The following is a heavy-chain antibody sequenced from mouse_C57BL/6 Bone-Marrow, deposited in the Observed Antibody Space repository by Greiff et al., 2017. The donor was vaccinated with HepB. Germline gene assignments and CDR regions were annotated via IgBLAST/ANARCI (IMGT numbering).Heavy chain of an antibody. D-gene: IGHD1-1*01. Sequence: EVQVVESGGGLVQPGGSLSLSCAASGFTFTDYYMSWVRQPPGKALEWLGFIRNKANGYTTEYSASVKGRFTISRDNSQSILYLQMNALRAEDSATYYCARYSRGSSHYFDYWGQGTTLTVSS. V-gene: IGHV7-3*01. CDR3: ARYSRGSSHYFDY. J-gene: IGHJ2*01. CDR1: GFTFTDYY. CDR2: IRNKANGYTT.